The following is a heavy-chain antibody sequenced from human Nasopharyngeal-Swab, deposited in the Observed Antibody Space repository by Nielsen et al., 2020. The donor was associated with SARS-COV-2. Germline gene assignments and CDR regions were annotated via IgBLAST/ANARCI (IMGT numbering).Heavy chain of an antibody. D-gene: IGHD3-10*01. CDR2: IDWDDSK. CDR3: ARSTYLHSSGRRGLDV. Sequence: SGPTLVKPTQTLTLTCSVSGFSLSASGFCVNWIRQPPGRALGWLAVIDWDDSKSYNSSLKSRLAIYKETFRDEVVLTVANMDPLDTGTYFCARSTYLHSSGRRGLDVWGQGTTVTVSS. V-gene: IGHV2-70*01. CDR1: GFSLSASGFC. J-gene: IGHJ6*02.